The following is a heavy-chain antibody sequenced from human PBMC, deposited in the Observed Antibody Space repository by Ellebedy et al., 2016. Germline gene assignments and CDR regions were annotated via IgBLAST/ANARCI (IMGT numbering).Heavy chain of an antibody. Sequence: GGSLRLSXVGSGFSFSIYAMNWVRQAPGKGLEWVAHIGTGEHYTDSVKGRFTISRDNSKNTLYLQMNRLRAEDTAVYYCRQGHYANYWGQGTLVTVSS. V-gene: IGHV3-23*01. J-gene: IGHJ4*02. CDR2: IGTGE. CDR1: GFSFSIYA. CDR3: RQGHYANY. D-gene: IGHD4-17*01.